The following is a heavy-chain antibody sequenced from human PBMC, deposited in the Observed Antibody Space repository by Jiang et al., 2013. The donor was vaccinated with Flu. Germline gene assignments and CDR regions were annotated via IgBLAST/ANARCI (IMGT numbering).Heavy chain of an antibody. CDR1: YY. CDR2: INPSGGST. Sequence: YYMHWVRQAPGQGLEWMGIINPSGGSTSYAQKFQGRVTMTRDTSTSTVYMELSSLRSEDTAVYYCARVLIVWGYGMDVWGQGTTVTVSS. V-gene: IGHV1-46*01. D-gene: IGHD3-22*01. CDR3: ARVLIVWGYGMDV. J-gene: IGHJ6*02.